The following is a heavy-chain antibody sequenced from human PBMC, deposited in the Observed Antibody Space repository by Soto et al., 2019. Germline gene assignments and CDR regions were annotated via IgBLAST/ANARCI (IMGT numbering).Heavy chain of an antibody. V-gene: IGHV3-74*01. D-gene: IGHD3-16*01. CDR3: ERDWSYALNF. CDR2: TNSDGTDT. CDR1: GFTFSSSW. Sequence: GGSLRLSCAASGFTFSSSWMHWVRQAPGKGLVWVSHTNSDGTDTNYADSVKGRFTISRDNAQNTVYLQMNSLRAEDPAVCYCERDWSYALNFWGQGRLVTVSS. J-gene: IGHJ4*02.